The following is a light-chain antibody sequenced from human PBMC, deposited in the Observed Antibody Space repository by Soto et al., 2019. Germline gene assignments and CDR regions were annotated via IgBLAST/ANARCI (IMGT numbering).Light chain of an antibody. CDR1: QSVTTY. V-gene: IGKV3-11*01. Sequence: ETLLTQSPSTLPLSPGERATLSCGAGQSVTTYLAWYQQKPGQATRLLIYEASTRAIGIPARFSGSGSGTDFTLTISSLEPEDFAVYYCQQRSNWPQEITFGQGTRLEIK. CDR3: QQRSNWPQEIT. CDR2: EAS. J-gene: IGKJ5*01.